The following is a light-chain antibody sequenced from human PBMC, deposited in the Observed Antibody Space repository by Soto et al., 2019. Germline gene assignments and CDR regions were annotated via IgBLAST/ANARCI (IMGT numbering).Light chain of an antibody. J-gene: IGLJ2*01. V-gene: IGLV4-69*01. Sequence: QPVLTQSPSASASLGAPVKLTCTLSSGHSSYVIAWHQQQPEKGPRYLMNLNSDGSHSKGDGIPDRFSGSSSGAERYLTISSLQSEDEADYYCQTWGTGIHVVFGGGTKLTVL. CDR1: SGHSSYV. CDR2: LNSDGSH. CDR3: QTWGTGIHVV.